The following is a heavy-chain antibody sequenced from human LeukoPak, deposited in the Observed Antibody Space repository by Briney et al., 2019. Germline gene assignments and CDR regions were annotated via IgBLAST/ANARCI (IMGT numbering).Heavy chain of an antibody. D-gene: IGHD5-24*01. V-gene: IGHV3-48*04. J-gene: IGHJ4*02. CDR3: ARGRRDGYNY. CDR1: GFTFGTYS. Sequence: GGSLRLSCAASGFTFGTYSMNWVRQAPGKGLEWVSYISTTGTTIYYSDSVRGRFTISRDNARNSLFLQMSSLRAEDTAVYYCARGRRDGYNYWGQGTLVTVSS. CDR2: ISTTGTTI.